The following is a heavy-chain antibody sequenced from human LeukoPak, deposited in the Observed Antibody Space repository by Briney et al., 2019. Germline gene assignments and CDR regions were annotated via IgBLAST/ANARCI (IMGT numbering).Heavy chain of an antibody. CDR3: ARVICDYFWGSYRCHFDY. Sequence: PGGSLRLSCAASGFTFISYWMGWVRQAPGKGLEWVANIKEDGSNLYYLDSVKGRFTISRDNAKNALHLQMNSLRAEDTAVYFCARVICDYFWGSYRCHFDYWGQGTLVSVSS. D-gene: IGHD3-16*02. CDR2: IKEDGSNL. J-gene: IGHJ4*02. V-gene: IGHV3-7*01. CDR1: GFTFISYW.